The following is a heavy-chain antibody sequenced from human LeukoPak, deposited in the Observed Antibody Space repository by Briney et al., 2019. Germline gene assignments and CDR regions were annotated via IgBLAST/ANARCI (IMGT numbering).Heavy chain of an antibody. CDR1: GGSISSYY. CDR3: ARALGYDISELGRYAFDI. J-gene: IGHJ3*02. Sequence: PSETLSLTCTVSGGSISSYYWSWIRQPPGKGLEWIGYIYYSGSTNYNPSLKSRVTISVDTSKNQFSLKLSSVTAADTAVYYCARALGYDISELGRYAFDIWGQGTMVTVSS. CDR2: IYYSGST. D-gene: IGHD3-9*01. V-gene: IGHV4-59*01.